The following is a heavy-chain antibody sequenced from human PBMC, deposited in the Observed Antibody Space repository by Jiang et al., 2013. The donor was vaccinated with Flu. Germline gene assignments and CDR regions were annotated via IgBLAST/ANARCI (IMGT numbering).Heavy chain of an antibody. J-gene: IGHJ6*02. CDR3: ARHSGVVTNTPQTSGGMDV. CDR2: IYPGDSDT. Sequence: VQLLESGAEVKKPGESLKISCKGSGYSFTSYWIGWVRQMPGKGLEWMGIIYPGDSDTRYSPSFQGQVTISADKSISTAYLQWSSLKASDTAMYYCARHSGVVTNTPQTSGGMDVWGQGTTVTVSS. V-gene: IGHV5-51*01. D-gene: IGHD3-3*01. CDR1: GYSFTSYW.